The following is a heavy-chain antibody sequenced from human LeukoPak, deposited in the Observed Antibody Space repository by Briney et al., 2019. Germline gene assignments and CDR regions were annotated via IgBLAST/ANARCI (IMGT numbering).Heavy chain of an antibody. D-gene: IGHD3-22*01. CDR3: ATDSGWHTSGYCLYYFEY. J-gene: IGHJ4*02. CDR1: GFIFTNYL. CDR2: IKHDGSEN. Sequence: GALRLSCAASGFIFTNYLMGWVRQTPGKGLEWVASIKHDGSENYYVASVGGRFTISEDNTINSLYLQMSSLRAEDTAVYYCATDSGWHTSGYCLYYFEYLGQGNLVTYSS. V-gene: IGHV3-7*05.